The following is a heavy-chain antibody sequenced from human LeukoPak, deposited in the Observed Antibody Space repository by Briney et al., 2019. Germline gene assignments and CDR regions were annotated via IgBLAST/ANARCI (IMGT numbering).Heavy chain of an antibody. V-gene: IGHV3-49*04. CDR1: GFTFGDFA. CDR2: IRSKAYGGTT. CDR3: AKGTGGNTVTPTDP. Sequence: GGSLRLSCTASGFTFGDFAMSWVRQAPGKGLEWVGFIRSKAYGGTTEYAASVKGRFTISRDNSKNTLYLQMNSLRAEDTAVYYCAKGTGGNTVTPTDPWGQGTLVIVSS. J-gene: IGHJ5*02. D-gene: IGHD4-17*01.